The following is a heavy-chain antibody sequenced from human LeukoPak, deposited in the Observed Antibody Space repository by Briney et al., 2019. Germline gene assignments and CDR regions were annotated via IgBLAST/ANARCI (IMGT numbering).Heavy chain of an antibody. CDR3: ARDRLGFDY. CDR1: GGSISSSSYY. CDR2: IYYSGST. D-gene: IGHD4-11*01. V-gene: IGHV4-39*07. Sequence: SETLSFTCTVSGGSISSSSYYWGWIRQPPGKGLEWIGSIYYSGSTYYNPSLKSRVTISVDTSKNQFSLKLSSVTAADTAVYYCARDRLGFDYWGQGTLVTVSS. J-gene: IGHJ4*02.